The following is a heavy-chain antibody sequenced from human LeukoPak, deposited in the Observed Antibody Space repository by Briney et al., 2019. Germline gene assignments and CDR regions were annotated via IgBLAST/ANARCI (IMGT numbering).Heavy chain of an antibody. CDR2: ISYSGSSP. D-gene: IGHD4/OR15-4a*01. Sequence: GGSLRLSCAASGIRFDRYAMTWVRQAPGKGLEWVSAISYSGSSPYYGDSVKGRFAISRDNSKNTVYLQMNSLRDEDTALYYCAKDSSVLPNALDLWGQGTMVTVSS. J-gene: IGHJ3*01. CDR3: AKDSSVLPNALDL. V-gene: IGHV3-23*01. CDR1: GIRFDRYA.